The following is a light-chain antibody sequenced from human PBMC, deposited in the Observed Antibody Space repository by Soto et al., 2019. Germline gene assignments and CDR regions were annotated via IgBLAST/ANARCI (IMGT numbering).Light chain of an antibody. CDR1: QRISRW. J-gene: IGKJ5*01. CDR3: QQYYSYYT. CDR2: RAS. V-gene: IGKV1-5*03. Sequence: DIQMTQSPSTLSAFVGDRVNITCRASQRISRWLAWYQQKPGKAPKVLIYRASSLQSGVPSRFSGSGSGTEFTLTISSLQPDDFATYYCQQYYSYYTCGQGTRLEIK.